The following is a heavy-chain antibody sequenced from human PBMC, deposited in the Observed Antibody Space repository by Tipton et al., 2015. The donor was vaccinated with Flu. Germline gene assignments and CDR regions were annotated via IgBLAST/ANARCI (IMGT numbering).Heavy chain of an antibody. CDR2: INYVGFT. V-gene: IGHV4-39*01. J-gene: IGHJ4*02. Sequence: TLSLTCTVSGASIRSGDYFWGWIRQSPGKGLEWIGSINYVGFTYYKPSLRSRVAILVDTSRNQLSLKVNSVTAADTALYYCARQRIDLGWPRASDYWGQGTLVTVSS. CDR3: ARQRIDLGWPRASDY. CDR1: GASIRSGDYF. D-gene: IGHD2/OR15-2a*01.